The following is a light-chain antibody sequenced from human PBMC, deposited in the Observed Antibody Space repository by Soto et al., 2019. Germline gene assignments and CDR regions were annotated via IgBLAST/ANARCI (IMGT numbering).Light chain of an antibody. CDR2: EVS. J-gene: IGLJ3*02. CDR3: NSYTSSSTRV. Sequence: QSVLTQPASVSGSPGQSITISCTGTSSDAGGYNYVSWYQQHPGKAPKVMIYEVSNRPSGVSNRFSGSKSGNTASLTISGLQAEDEADYYCNSYTSSSTRVFGGGTKVTVL. V-gene: IGLV2-14*01. CDR1: SSDAGGYNY.